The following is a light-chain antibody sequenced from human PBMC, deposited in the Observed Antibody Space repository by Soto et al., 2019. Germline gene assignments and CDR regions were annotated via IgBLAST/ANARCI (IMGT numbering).Light chain of an antibody. CDR3: GTWDSSLSAYV. CDR1: SSNIGNNY. J-gene: IGLJ1*01. Sequence: QSVLTQPPSVSXAPGQKVTISCSGSSSNIGNNYVSWYQQLPGTAPKALIYENNKRPSGIPDRFSGSKSGTSATLGITGLQTGDEADYYCGTWDSSLSAYVFGTGTKVTVL. V-gene: IGLV1-51*02. CDR2: ENN.